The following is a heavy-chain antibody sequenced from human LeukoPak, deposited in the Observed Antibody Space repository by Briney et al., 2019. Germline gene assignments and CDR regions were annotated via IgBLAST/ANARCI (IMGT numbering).Heavy chain of an antibody. V-gene: IGHV3-21*01. J-gene: IGHJ6*03. CDR3: ARGHSIEPYYYYYYMDV. CDR2: ISSSSSYI. Sequence: PGGSLRLSCAASGFTFSSYSMNWVRQAPGKGLEWVSSISSSSSYIYYADSVKGRFTISRDNAKNSLYLQMNSLRAEDTAVYYCARGHSIEPYYYYYYMDVWGKGTTVTVSS. D-gene: IGHD4-11*01. CDR1: GFTFSSYS.